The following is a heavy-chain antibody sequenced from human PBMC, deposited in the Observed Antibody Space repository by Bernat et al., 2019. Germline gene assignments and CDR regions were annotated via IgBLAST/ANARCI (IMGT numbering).Heavy chain of an antibody. CDR3: ASRITMVRGVINWYFDL. CDR1: GFSLSTSGMC. V-gene: IGHV4-30-2*03. Sequence: ESGPALVKPTQTLTLTCTFSGFSLSTSGMCVSWIRQPPGKALEWIGSIYYSGSTYYNPSLKSRVTISVDTSKNQFSLKLSSVTAADTAVYYCASRITMVRGVINWYFDLWGRGTLVTVSS. CDR2: IYYSGST. D-gene: IGHD3-10*01. J-gene: IGHJ2*01.